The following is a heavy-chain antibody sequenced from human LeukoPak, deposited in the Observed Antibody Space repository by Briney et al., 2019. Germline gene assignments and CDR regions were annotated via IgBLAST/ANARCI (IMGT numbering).Heavy chain of an antibody. CDR2: IYSGGST. Sequence: EPGGSLRLSCAASGFTFSDYYMSWVRQAPGKGLEWVSVIYSGGSTYYADSVKGRFTISRDNSKNTLYLQMNSLRAEDTAVYYCARVRRQLDNWFDPWGQGTLVTVSS. V-gene: IGHV3-53*01. D-gene: IGHD5-18*01. J-gene: IGHJ5*02. CDR3: ARVRRQLDNWFDP. CDR1: GFTFSDYY.